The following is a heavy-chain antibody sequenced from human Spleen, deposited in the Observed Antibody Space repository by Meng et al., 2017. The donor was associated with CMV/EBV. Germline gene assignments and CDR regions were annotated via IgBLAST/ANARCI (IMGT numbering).Heavy chain of an antibody. CDR3: ARGIKVEATFYYSYRIDV. V-gene: IGHV4-61*01. J-gene: IGHJ6*02. Sequence: SETLSLTCTVSGASVTSGNDYWSWIRQPPGKGLEWIGYTYYSGSTNYNPSLKSRVTISVDTSKNQFSLKLTSVTAADTAVYYCARGIKVEATFYYSYRIDVWGQGTTVTVSS. CDR1: GASVTSGNDY. CDR2: TYYSGST. D-gene: IGHD1-26*01.